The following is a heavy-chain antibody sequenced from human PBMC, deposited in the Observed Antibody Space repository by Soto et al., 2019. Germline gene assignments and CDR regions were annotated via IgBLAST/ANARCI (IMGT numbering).Heavy chain of an antibody. J-gene: IGHJ5*02. Sequence: SVKVSFKSPRDTFTSYYINWVLQAPGQGLEWMGVINPHGGSTAYAQKFKGRVTLTRDTSASTVYMEVSSLTSEDTAMYYCARSSGGNFGIIIEGTNWFAPWGQGTLVTVSS. V-gene: IGHV1-46*01. D-gene: IGHD1-26*01. CDR2: INPHGGST. CDR1: RDTFTSYY. CDR3: ARSSGGNFGIIIEGTNWFAP.